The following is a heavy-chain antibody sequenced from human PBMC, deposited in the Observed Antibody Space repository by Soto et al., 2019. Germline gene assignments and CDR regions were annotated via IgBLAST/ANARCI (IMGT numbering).Heavy chain of an antibody. CDR1: GGSFSGYY. CDR2: INHSGST. V-gene: IGHV4-34*01. CDR3: ARFYCSSTSCYRNPDWFDP. Sequence: QVQLQQWGAGLLKPSETLSLTCAVYGGSFSGYYWSWIRQPPGKGLEWIGEINHSGSTNYNPSLKRRVTISVDTSKNQFSLKLSSVTAADTAVYYCARFYCSSTSCYRNPDWFDPWGQGTLVTVSS. J-gene: IGHJ5*02. D-gene: IGHD2-2*01.